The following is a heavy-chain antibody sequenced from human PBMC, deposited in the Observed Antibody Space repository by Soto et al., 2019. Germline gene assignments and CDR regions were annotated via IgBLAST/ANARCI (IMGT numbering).Heavy chain of an antibody. Sequence: QVQLVESGGGVVQPGTSLRLSCVGSGFTFRSFVIRWVRQAPGKGLEWVALTSYDGSNAYYGDSVKGRFTISRDNSKNTVDLPMDSLRVEDTALYYCARWGTTGGLDFWGQGTLV. V-gene: IGHV3-30*03. CDR1: GFTFRSFV. CDR3: ARWGTTGGLDF. D-gene: IGHD3-16*01. CDR2: TSYDGSNA. J-gene: IGHJ4*02.